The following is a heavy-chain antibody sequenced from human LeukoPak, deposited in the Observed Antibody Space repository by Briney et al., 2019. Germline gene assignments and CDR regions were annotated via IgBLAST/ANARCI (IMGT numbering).Heavy chain of an antibody. J-gene: IGHJ4*02. V-gene: IGHV3-11*06. CDR2: ISSSGSYT. D-gene: IGHD1-26*01. CDR1: GFIFSDYY. Sequence: PGGSLRLSCAASGFIFSDYYMTWIRQAPGKGLEFISFISSSGSYTNSADSVKGRFTISRDNAKNSLYLQMNSLRAEGTAVYYCARGDSGSYYFDYWGQGTLVTVSS. CDR3: ARGDSGSYYFDY.